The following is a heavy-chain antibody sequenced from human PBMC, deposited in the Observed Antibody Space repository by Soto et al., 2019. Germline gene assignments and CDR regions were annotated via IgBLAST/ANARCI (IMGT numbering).Heavy chain of an antibody. Sequence: QVQLVESGGGVVQPGRSLRLSCAASGFTFSSYGMHWVRQAPGKGLEWVAVIWYDGSNKYYADSVKGRFTISRDNSKNTLYLQMNSLRAEDTAVYYSARTPGDSPFYFDYWGHGTLVTVSS. J-gene: IGHJ4*01. CDR3: ARTPGDSPFYFDY. CDR1: GFTFSSYG. CDR2: IWYDGSNK. V-gene: IGHV3-33*01. D-gene: IGHD1-1*01.